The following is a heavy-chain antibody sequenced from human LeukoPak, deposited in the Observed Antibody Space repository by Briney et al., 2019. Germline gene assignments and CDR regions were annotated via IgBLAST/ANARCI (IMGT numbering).Heavy chain of an antibody. CDR3: ARGIVGATTGVY. Sequence: GASVKVSCKAFGYTFTSNYMHWVRQAPGQGLEWMGWINPNSGGTNYAQKFQGRVTITRDTAISTAYMELSRLRSDDTAVYYCARGIVGATTGVYWGQGTLVTVSS. V-gene: IGHV1-2*02. CDR2: INPNSGGT. J-gene: IGHJ4*02. D-gene: IGHD1-26*01. CDR1: GYTFTSNY.